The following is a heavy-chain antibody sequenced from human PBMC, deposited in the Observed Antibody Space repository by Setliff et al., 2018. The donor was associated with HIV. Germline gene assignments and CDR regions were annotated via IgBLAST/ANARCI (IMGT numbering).Heavy chain of an antibody. Sequence: GGSLRLSCAASGFTFSDYWMTWVRQAPGKGLEWVANIKQDGSEKYYGDSVKGRFTISRDNSKDTLYLQMSSLRADDTAIYYCARAPGDILTAYFGGLDYWGQGALVTVSS. V-gene: IGHV3-7*01. CDR1: GFTFSDYW. D-gene: IGHD3-9*01. J-gene: IGHJ4*02. CDR2: IKQDGSEK. CDR3: ARAPGDILTAYFGGLDY.